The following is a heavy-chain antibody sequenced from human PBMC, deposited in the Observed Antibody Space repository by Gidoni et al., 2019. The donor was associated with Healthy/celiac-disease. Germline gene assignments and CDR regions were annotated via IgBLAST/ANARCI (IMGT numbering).Heavy chain of an antibody. CDR3: AREIDSREALRFLSGSGGMDV. D-gene: IGHD3-3*01. J-gene: IGHJ6*02. V-gene: IGHV3-64*01. CDR1: GFTFSSYA. CDR2: ISSNGGSK. Sequence: EVQLVESGGGLVQPGGSLRLSCAASGFTFSSYAMHWVRQAPGKGLEYVSAISSNGGSKYYANSVKGRFTISRDNSKNTLYLQMGSLRAEDMAVYYCAREIDSREALRFLSGSGGMDVWGQGTTVTVSS.